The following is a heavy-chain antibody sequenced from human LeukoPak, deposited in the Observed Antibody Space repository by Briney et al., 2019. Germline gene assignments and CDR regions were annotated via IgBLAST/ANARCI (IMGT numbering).Heavy chain of an antibody. D-gene: IGHD1-26*01. J-gene: IGHJ3*02. CDR3: ATEGRCGIYTFDI. Sequence: SETLSLTCTVSGGSISSYYWSWIRQPPGKGLEWIGYIYDSGSTNYNPSLKSRVTISVDSYKNQFSLKLRSVTTANTAVYYCATEGRCGIYTFDIWGQGTMVTVSS. CDR1: GGSISSYY. V-gene: IGHV4-59*01. CDR2: IYDSGST.